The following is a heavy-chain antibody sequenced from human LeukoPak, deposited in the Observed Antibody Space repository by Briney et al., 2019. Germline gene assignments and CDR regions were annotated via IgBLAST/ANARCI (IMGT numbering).Heavy chain of an antibody. V-gene: IGHV3-21*01. D-gene: IGHD6-19*01. CDR2: ISSSSSYI. CDR1: GFTFSSYS. CDR3: ARVVDSSGPQGGFDY. J-gene: IGHJ4*02. Sequence: PGGSLRLSCAASGFTFSSYSMNWVRQAPGKGLEWVSSISSSSSYIYYADSVKGRFTISRDNAKNSLYLQMNSLRAEDTAVYYCARVVDSSGPQGGFDYWGQGTLVTVSS.